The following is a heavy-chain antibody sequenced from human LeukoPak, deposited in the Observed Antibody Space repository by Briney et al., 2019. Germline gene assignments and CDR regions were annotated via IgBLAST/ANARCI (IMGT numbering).Heavy chain of an antibody. Sequence: SETLSLTCTVSGGSISSYYWSWIRQPPGKGLEWIGYIYYSGSTNYNPSLKSRVTISVDTSKNQFSLKPSSVTAADTAVYYCARANKRYDYVWGSYRHYFDYWGQGTLVTVSS. D-gene: IGHD3-16*02. CDR1: GGSISSYY. CDR3: ARANKRYDYVWGSYRHYFDY. CDR2: IYYSGST. V-gene: IGHV4-59*01. J-gene: IGHJ4*02.